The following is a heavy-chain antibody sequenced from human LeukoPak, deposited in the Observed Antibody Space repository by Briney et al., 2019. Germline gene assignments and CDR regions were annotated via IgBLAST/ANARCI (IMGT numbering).Heavy chain of an antibody. J-gene: IGHJ2*01. D-gene: IGHD6-13*01. Sequence: SETLSLTCAVYGGSLNDYYWSWIRQTPGKGLEWIGEINHSGSTNYNPSLKSRVTISVDTSKNQFSLRLNSVTAADTAVYYCARDIAAAGPWYFDLWGRGTLVTVSS. CDR2: INHSGST. CDR3: ARDIAAAGPWYFDL. V-gene: IGHV4-34*01. CDR1: GGSLNDYY.